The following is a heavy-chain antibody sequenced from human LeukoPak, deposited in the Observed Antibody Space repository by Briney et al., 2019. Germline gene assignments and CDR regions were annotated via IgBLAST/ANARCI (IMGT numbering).Heavy chain of an antibody. Sequence: ASVKVSCKPSGYTFTNYGVSWVRQAPGQGVEWMGRIIPIFGTANYAQKFQGRVTITTDESTSTAYMELSSLRSEDTAVYYCARDLKNYYGSGSYDGGFDYWGQGTLVTVSS. D-gene: IGHD3-10*01. CDR2: IIPIFGTA. CDR3: ARDLKNYYGSGSYDGGFDY. CDR1: GYTFTNYG. V-gene: IGHV1-69*05. J-gene: IGHJ4*02.